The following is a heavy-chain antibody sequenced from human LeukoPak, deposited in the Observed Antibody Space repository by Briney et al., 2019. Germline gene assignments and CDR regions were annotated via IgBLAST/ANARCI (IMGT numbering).Heavy chain of an antibody. CDR3: ARDEGYDSSGYSDAFDI. J-gene: IGHJ3*02. D-gene: IGHD3-22*01. CDR2: ISSSSTI. CDR1: RFTFSSYS. Sequence: GGSLRLSCAASRFTFSSYSMNWVRQAPGKGLEWVSYISSSSTIYYADSVKGRFTISRDNAKNSLYLQMNSLRDEDTAVYYCARDEGYDSSGYSDAFDIWGQGTMVTVSS. V-gene: IGHV3-48*02.